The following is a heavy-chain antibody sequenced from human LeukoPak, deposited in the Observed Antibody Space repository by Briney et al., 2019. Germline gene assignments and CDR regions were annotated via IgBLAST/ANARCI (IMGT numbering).Heavy chain of an antibody. CDR2: IYNSGST. CDR3: ARDQELTSAGGKGFDY. D-gene: IGHD2-2*01. Sequence: SETLSLTCTVSGGSISSGGNYWSWIRQHPGKGLEWIGYIYNSGSTYYNPSLKSRVTISVDTSKNQFSLKLSSLTAADTAVYYCARDQELTSAGGKGFDYWGQGTLVTVSS. CDR1: GGSISSGGNY. V-gene: IGHV4-31*03. J-gene: IGHJ4*02.